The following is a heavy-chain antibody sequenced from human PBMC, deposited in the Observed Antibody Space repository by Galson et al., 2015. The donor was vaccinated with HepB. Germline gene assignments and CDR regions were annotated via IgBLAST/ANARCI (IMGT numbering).Heavy chain of an antibody. J-gene: IGHJ5*02. CDR1: GAFISRSSYY. CDR2: VLSSGST. D-gene: IGHD5-12*01. V-gene: IGHV4-39*07. CDR3: VRGQGGYSEYGLNWFDP. Sequence: ETLSLTCSVSGAFISRSSYYWGWIRQPPGKGLEWIGSVLSSGSTSYNPSLRSRVSMSVDTSKNQFSMRLFSVTTADTAVYYCVRGQGGYSEYGLNWFDPWGQGILVTVSS.